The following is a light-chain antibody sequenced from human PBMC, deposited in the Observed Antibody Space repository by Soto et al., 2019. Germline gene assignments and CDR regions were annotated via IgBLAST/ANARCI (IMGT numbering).Light chain of an antibody. Sequence: QSVLTQPPSASGTPGQRVTISCSGSSSNIGSNYVYWYQQLPGTAPKLLIYRNNQRPSGVPDRFSGSKSGTSASLAISGLRSEDEADYYCAAWDDSLWSEVFGGGTQLTVL. J-gene: IGLJ2*01. CDR1: SSNIGSNY. CDR2: RNN. CDR3: AAWDDSLWSEV. V-gene: IGLV1-47*01.